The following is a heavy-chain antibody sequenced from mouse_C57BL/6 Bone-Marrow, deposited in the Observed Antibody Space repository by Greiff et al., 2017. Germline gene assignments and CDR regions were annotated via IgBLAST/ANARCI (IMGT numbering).Heavy chain of an antibody. CDR3: ARYDYSWFAY. V-gene: IGHV7-3*01. J-gene: IGHJ3*01. D-gene: IGHD1-1*01. CDR2: IRNKANGYTT. CDR1: GFTFTDYY. Sequence: EVKLMESGGGLVQPGGSLSLSCAASGFTFTDYYMSWVRQPPGKALEWLGFIRNKANGYTTAYSASVKGRFTISRDNSQSILYLQKNALRAEDSATYYCARYDYSWFAYWGQGTLVTVSA.